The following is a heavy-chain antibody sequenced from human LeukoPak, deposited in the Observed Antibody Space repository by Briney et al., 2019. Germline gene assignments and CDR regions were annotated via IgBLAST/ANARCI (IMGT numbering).Heavy chain of an antibody. D-gene: IGHD2-2*01. J-gene: IGHJ5*02. CDR1: GASISSTNW. CDR3: ARAQEGCSRASCYLEP. Sequence: SGTLSLTCAISGASISSTNWWIWVRKPPGKGLEWIGEMHHSGRTNYNPSLKSRITISVDKSKNQVFLRLNSVAAADTALYYCARAQEGCSRASCYLEPWGQGTLVTVSS. V-gene: IGHV4-4*02. CDR2: MHHSGRT.